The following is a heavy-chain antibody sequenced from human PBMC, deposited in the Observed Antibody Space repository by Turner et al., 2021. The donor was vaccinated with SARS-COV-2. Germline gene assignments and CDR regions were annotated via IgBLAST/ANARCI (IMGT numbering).Heavy chain of an antibody. Sequence: VQLVESGGGVVQPGTSLRLSCAASGFTFDDYAMHWVRQAPGKGLEWVSGISWNSGSIGYADSVKGRFTISRDNAKNSLYLQMNSLRAEDTALYYCAKGGGLDYTNWFDSWGQGTLVTVSS. V-gene: IGHV3-9*01. CDR1: GFTFDDYA. CDR3: AKGGGLDYTNWFDS. J-gene: IGHJ5*01. D-gene: IGHD4-4*01. CDR2: ISWNSGSI.